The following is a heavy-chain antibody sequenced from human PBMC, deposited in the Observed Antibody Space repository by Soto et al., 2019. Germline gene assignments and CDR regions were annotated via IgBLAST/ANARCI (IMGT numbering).Heavy chain of an antibody. Sequence: SETLSLPCIVSGCSISSLSYSWVWIRQPPGKGLEWIGYIYYSGSTNYNPSLKSRVTISVDTSKNQFSLKLSSVTAADTAVYYCASALYCSGGSCSFDPWGQGTLVTVPS. CDR3: ASALYCSGGSCSFDP. CDR2: IYYSGST. D-gene: IGHD2-15*01. J-gene: IGHJ5*02. CDR1: GCSISSLSYS. V-gene: IGHV4-61*01.